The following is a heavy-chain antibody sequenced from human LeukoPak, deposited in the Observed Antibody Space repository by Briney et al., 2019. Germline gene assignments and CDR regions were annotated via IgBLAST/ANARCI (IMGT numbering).Heavy chain of an antibody. CDR3: AREVYGDNYFDY. V-gene: IGHV3-7*05. CDR2: IKQDGSDK. CDR1: GFTFSRNW. Sequence: PGGSLRLSCAASGFTFSRNWMSWLRQAPGRGLEWVANIKQDGSDKYYVDSVKDRFTISRDNAKTSLFLQMNSLRVEDTAVYYCAREVYGDNYFDYWGRGTLVTVAS. D-gene: IGHD4-17*01. J-gene: IGHJ4*02.